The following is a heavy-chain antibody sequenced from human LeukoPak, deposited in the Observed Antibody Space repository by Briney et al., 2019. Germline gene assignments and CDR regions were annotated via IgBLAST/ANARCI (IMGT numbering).Heavy chain of an antibody. Sequence: PGGSLRLSCAASGFTLINYSMNWVRQAPGKGLEWVSSISSSSYIYYADSVKGRFTISRDNAKNSLYLQMNSLRAEDTAVYYCARDLFYYGSGSYLSWGQGTLVTVSS. CDR3: ARDLFYYGSGSYLS. J-gene: IGHJ5*02. D-gene: IGHD3-10*01. CDR1: GFTLINYS. V-gene: IGHV3-21*01. CDR2: ISSSSYI.